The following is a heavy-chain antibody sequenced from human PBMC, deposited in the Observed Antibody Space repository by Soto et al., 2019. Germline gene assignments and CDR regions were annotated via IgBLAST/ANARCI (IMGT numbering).Heavy chain of an antibody. CDR3: ARGPGGWDYYYYYGMDV. J-gene: IGHJ6*02. V-gene: IGHV4-38-2*02. D-gene: IGHD3-16*01. CDR2: IYHSVST. Sequence: SETLSLTCTVSGYSITSDDYWGWIRQPPGKGLEWIASIYHSVSTFYNPSLRSRVTISIDTSKNQSSLKLSSVTAADTAVYYCARGPGGWDYYYYYGMDVWGQGTTVTVSS. CDR1: GYSITSDDY.